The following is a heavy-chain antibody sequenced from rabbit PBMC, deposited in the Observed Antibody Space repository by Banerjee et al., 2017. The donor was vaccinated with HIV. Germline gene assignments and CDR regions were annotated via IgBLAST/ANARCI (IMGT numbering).Heavy chain of an antibody. J-gene: IGHJ6*01. CDR3: ARSNTYYGMDL. CDR1: GFAFSSYA. V-gene: IGHV1S28*01. Sequence: QSLEESGGGLVQPGGSLKLSCKASGFAFSSYAITGVRQAPGKGLEYIGYITYRGSAYYASWVNGRFTISRENTQNTLYLQLNSLTAADTATYFCARSNTYYGMDLWGQGTLVTVS. CDR2: ITYRGSA.